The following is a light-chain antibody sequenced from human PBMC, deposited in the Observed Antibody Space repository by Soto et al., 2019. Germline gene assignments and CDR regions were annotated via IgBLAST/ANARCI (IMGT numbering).Light chain of an antibody. Sequence: DIQMTQSPSTLSASVGDRLTITCRASQSISSWLAWYQQKPGKAPKLLIYAASTLQSGVPSRFSGSGSGTDFTLTISCLQSEDFATYYCQQYYSYPRTFGQGTKVDIK. CDR3: QQYYSYPRT. V-gene: IGKV1-5*01. CDR1: QSISSW. CDR2: AAS. J-gene: IGKJ1*01.